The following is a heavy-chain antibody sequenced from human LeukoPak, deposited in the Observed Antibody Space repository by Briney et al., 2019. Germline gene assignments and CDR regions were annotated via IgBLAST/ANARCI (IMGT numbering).Heavy chain of an antibody. J-gene: IGHJ4*02. Sequence: ASVKVSCKASGYTFTSYYMHWVRQAPGQGLEWMGIINPSGGSTSYAQKFQGRVTMTRDTSTSTVYMGLSSLRSEDTAVYYCARGRRDTIFGVVIPFDYWGQGTLVTVSS. V-gene: IGHV1-46*01. CDR3: ARGRRDTIFGVVIPFDY. CDR1: GYTFTSYY. CDR2: INPSGGST. D-gene: IGHD3-3*01.